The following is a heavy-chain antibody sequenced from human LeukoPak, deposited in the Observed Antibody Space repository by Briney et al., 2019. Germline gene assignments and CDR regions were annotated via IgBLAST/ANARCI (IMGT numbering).Heavy chain of an antibody. D-gene: IGHD2-2*01. CDR1: GFTFSSYD. J-gene: IGHJ6*03. CDR2: ITLSGANT. V-gene: IGHV3-23*01. Sequence: PGGSLRLSCAASGFTFSSYDMSWDRQAPGKGLEWVSSITLSGANTFYADSVMGRFTISRDNSKNTLYLQMNSLRAEDTAVYFCAKRGNPAVGHHYLDVWGKGTTVSVSS. CDR3: AKRGNPAVGHHYLDV.